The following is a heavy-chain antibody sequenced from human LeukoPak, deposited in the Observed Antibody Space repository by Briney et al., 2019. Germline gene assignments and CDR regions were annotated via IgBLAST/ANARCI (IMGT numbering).Heavy chain of an antibody. CDR1: GGTFSSYT. J-gene: IGHJ6*04. CDR3: ARGDSGYDYGYYYYYYGMDV. CDR2: IIPIFSTA. D-gene: IGHD5-12*01. V-gene: IGHV1-69*01. Sequence: GSSVKLACKASGGTFSSYTIGWVRQAPGQGLEWMGGIIPIFSTANYAQKFQGRVTITADESTSTAYMELSSLRSEDTAVYYCARGDSGYDYGYYYYYYGMDVWGKGTTVTVSS.